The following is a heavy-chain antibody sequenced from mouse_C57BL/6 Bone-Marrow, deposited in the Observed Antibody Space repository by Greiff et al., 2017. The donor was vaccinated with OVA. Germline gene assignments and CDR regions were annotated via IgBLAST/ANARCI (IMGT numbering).Heavy chain of an antibody. CDR1: GYTFTSYG. CDR3: ARSYLYAMDY. CDR2: VYPRSGNT. V-gene: IGHV1-81*01. Sequence: VNVVESGAELARPGASVKLSCKASGYTFTSYGISWVKQRTGQGLEWIGEVYPRSGNTYYNEKFKGKATLTADKSSSTAYMELRSLTSEDSAVYFCARSYLYAMDYWGQGTSVTVSS. J-gene: IGHJ4*01.